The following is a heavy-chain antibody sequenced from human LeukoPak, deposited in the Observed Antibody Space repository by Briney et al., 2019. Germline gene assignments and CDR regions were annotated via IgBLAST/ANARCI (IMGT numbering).Heavy chain of an antibody. V-gene: IGHV3-48*03. D-gene: IGHD3-22*01. Sequence: PGGSLRLSCAASGFTFSSYEMNWVRQAPGKGLEWVSYISSSGSPIYYADSVKGRFTISRDNAKNSLYLQMNSLRAEDTAVYYCARDSLDYYDSRGYAYYYYMDVWGKGTTVTVSS. CDR1: GFTFSSYE. J-gene: IGHJ6*03. CDR2: ISSSGSPI. CDR3: ARDSLDYYDSRGYAYYYYMDV.